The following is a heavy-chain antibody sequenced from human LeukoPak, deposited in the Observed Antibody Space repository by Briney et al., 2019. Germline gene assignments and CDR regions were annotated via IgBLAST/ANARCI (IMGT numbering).Heavy chain of an antibody. CDR2: IYYSGST. V-gene: IGHV4-59*01. D-gene: IGHD6-19*01. J-gene: IGHJ3*02. CDR3: ARAPGYSSGWYLVAAFDI. Sequence: SETLSLTCTVSGGSINSYYWSWIRRPPGKGLEWIGYIYYSGSTNYNPSLKSRVTISVDTSKNQFSLKLSSVTAADTAVYYCARAPGYSSGWYLVAAFDIWGQGTMVTVSS. CDR1: GGSINSYY.